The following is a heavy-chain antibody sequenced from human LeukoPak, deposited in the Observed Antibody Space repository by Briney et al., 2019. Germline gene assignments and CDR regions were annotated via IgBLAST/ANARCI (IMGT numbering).Heavy chain of an antibody. CDR1: GYTFTSYY. D-gene: IGHD4-17*01. V-gene: IGHV1-46*01. CDR2: INPSGGST. CDR3: ARALPDYGDYLNWFDP. J-gene: IGHJ5*02. Sequence: ASVKVSCKASGYTFTSYYMHWVRQAPGQGLEWMGIINPSGGSTSYAQKFQGRVTMTRDTSTSTVYMELSSLRSEDTAVYYCARALPDYGDYLNWFDPWGQGTLVTVSS.